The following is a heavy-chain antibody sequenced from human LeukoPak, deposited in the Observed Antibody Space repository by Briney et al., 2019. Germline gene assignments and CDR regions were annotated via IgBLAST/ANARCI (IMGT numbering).Heavy chain of an antibody. D-gene: IGHD6-19*01. V-gene: IGHV4-39*07. J-gene: IGHJ4*02. CDR3: ARARNGGWLVLY. Sequence: SETLSLTCTVSGGSMSSSSYYWGWIRQPPGKGLEWIGSIYYSGSTYYNPSLKSRVTISVDTSKNQFSLKLSSVTAADTAVYYCARARNGGWLVLYWGQGTLVTVSS. CDR1: GGSMSSSSYY. CDR2: IYYSGST.